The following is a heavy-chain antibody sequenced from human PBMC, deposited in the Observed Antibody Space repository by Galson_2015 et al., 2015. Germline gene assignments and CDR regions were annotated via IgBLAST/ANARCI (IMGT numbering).Heavy chain of an antibody. D-gene: IGHD3-10*01. CDR1: GFTFRTYW. CDR3: ARGRGFIFDC. Sequence: SLRLSCAASGFTFRTYWMSWVRQAPGRGLEWVANIREDGSKRYHADSVKGRFMISRDNAKNSLFLQMNSLRGDDTAIYYCARGRGFIFDCWGQGTLVTVSS. J-gene: IGHJ4*02. V-gene: IGHV3-7*01. CDR2: IREDGSKR.